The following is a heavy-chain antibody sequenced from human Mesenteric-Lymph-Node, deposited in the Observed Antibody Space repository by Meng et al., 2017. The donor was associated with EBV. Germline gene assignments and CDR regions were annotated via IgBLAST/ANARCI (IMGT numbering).Heavy chain of an antibody. CDR1: GRSFSGYY. J-gene: IGHJ2*01. CDR3: ARGPNYWYFDL. Sequence: QVPQQQWGAGLLKPSETLSLTCAVYGRSFSGYYWSWIRQPPGKGLEWIGEINHSGSTNYNPSLKSRVTISVDTSKNQFSLKLSSVTAADTAVYYCARGPNYWYFDLWGRGTLVTVSS. CDR2: INHSGST. V-gene: IGHV4-34*01.